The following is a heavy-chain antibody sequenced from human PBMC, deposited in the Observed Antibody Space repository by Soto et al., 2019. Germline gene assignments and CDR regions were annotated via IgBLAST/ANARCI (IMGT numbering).Heavy chain of an antibody. J-gene: IGHJ6*02. Sequence: SVKVSCKASGGTFSSYAISWVRQAPGLGLEWMGGIIPIFGTANYAQKFQGRVTITADESTSTAYMELSSLRSEDTAVYYCARGRVPAAIAYYYGMDVWGQGTTVTVSS. CDR2: IIPIFGTA. D-gene: IGHD2-2*01. CDR3: ARGRVPAAIAYYYGMDV. CDR1: GGTFSSYA. V-gene: IGHV1-69*13.